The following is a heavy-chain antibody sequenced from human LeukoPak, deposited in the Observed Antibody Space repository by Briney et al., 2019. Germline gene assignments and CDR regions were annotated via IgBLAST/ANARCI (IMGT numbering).Heavy chain of an antibody. CDR1: GFTVSSNF. V-gene: IGHV3-66*01. Sequence: GGSLRLSCTASGFTVSSNFMSWVRQAPGKGLEWVSVIYSGGSTYYADSVKVRFTISRDNSKNTLYLQMNSLRVEDTAVYYCALGLVTDYWGQGTLVTVSS. D-gene: IGHD3-9*01. J-gene: IGHJ4*02. CDR2: IYSGGST. CDR3: ALGLVTDY.